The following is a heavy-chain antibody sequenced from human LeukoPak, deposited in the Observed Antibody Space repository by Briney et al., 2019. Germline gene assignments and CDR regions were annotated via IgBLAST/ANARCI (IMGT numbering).Heavy chain of an antibody. CDR3: ARGEVTMVREFPRRAHYYYGMDV. Sequence: GGSLRLSCGASGFTFSSYAMNWVRQAPAEGLEELAVISYDGGNKYYADSVKGRFTISRDNSKNTLYLQMNSLRAEDTAVYYCARGEVTMVREFPRRAHYYYGMDVWGQGTTVTVSS. D-gene: IGHD3-10*01. CDR1: GFTFSSYA. V-gene: IGHV3-30-3*01. CDR2: ISYDGGNK. J-gene: IGHJ6*02.